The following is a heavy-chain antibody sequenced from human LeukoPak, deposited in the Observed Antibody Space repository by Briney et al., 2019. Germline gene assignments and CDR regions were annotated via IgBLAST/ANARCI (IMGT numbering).Heavy chain of an antibody. CDR3: ARTVVTTFDY. J-gene: IGHJ4*02. V-gene: IGHV4-59*01. Sequence: SETLSLICTVSGGSISSYYWSWIRQPPRKGLEWIGYIYSSGRTNYNPSLQSRVTISVDTSKNQFSLKLSSVTAADTAVYYCARTVVTTFDYWGQGTLVTVSS. D-gene: IGHD2-15*01. CDR2: IYSSGRT. CDR1: GGSISSYY.